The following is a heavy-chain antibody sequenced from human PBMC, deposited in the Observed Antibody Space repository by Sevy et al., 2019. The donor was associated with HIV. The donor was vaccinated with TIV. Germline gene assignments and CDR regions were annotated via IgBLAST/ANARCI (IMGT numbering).Heavy chain of an antibody. CDR3: ARVSVYYYDSSGYYTTGNAFDI. CDR1: GFTVSSNY. Sequence: LSLTCAASGFTVSSNYMSWVRQAPGKGLEWVSVIYSGGNTNYADSVKGRFTISRDNSKNTLYLQMNSLRAEDTAFYYCARVSVYYYDSSGYYTTGNAFDIWGQGTMVTVSS. V-gene: IGHV3-53*01. J-gene: IGHJ3*02. D-gene: IGHD3-22*01. CDR2: IYSGGNT.